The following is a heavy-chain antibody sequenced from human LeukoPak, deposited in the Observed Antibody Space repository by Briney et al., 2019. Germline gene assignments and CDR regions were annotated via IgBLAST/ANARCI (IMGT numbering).Heavy chain of an antibody. J-gene: IGHJ4*02. V-gene: IGHV1-69*13. CDR3: ARGGGYYYDSSGYYTLY. CDR2: IIPIFGTA. D-gene: IGHD3-22*01. CDR1: GYTFTSYG. Sequence: SVKVSCKASGYTFTSYGISWVRQAPGQGLEWMGGIIPIFGTANYAQKFQGRVTITADESTSTAYMELSSLRSEDTAVYYCARGGGYYYDSSGYYTLYWGQGTLDTVSS.